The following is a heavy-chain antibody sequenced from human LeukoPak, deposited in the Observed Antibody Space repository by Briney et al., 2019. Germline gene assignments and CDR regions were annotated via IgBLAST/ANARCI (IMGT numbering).Heavy chain of an antibody. J-gene: IGHJ6*02. CDR3: ARNRVRGVLGNYYYGMDV. V-gene: IGHV4-34*01. D-gene: IGHD3-10*01. CDR2: INHSGST. CDR1: GGSFSGYY. Sequence: PSETLSLTCAVYGGSFSGYYWSWIRQPPGKGLEWIGGINHSGSTNYNPSLKSRVTISVDTSKNQFSLKLSSVTAADTAVYYCARNRVRGVLGNYYYGMDVWGQGTTVTVSS.